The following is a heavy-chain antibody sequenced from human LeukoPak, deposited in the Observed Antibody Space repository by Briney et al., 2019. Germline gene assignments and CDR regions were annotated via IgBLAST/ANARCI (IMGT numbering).Heavy chain of an antibody. CDR1: GFTFSLFG. V-gene: IGHV3-30*02. CDR3: VKGPSGGQYWSYFDF. D-gene: IGHD3-10*01. Sequence: PGGSLRLSCATSGFTFSLFGMNWVRQAPGKGLEWVTFIRYDGTKQYYADSVKGRFTITRDNSKHTLYLQMNSLTAADTAVYYCVKGPSGGQYWSYFDFWGRGTLVTVSS. J-gene: IGHJ4*02. CDR2: IRYDGTKQ.